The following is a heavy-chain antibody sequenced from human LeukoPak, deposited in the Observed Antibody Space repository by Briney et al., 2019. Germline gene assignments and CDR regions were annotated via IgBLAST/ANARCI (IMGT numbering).Heavy chain of an antibody. Sequence: SQTLSLTCAISGDSVSSNSAAWNWIRQSPSRGLEWLGRTYYRSKWYNDYAVSVKSRITINPDTSKNQFSLQLNSVTPEDTAVYYCARGDYDSSGYHDAFDIWGQGTMVTVSS. J-gene: IGHJ3*02. CDR3: ARGDYDSSGYHDAFDI. CDR1: GDSVSSNSAA. D-gene: IGHD3-22*01. V-gene: IGHV6-1*01. CDR2: TYYRSKWYN.